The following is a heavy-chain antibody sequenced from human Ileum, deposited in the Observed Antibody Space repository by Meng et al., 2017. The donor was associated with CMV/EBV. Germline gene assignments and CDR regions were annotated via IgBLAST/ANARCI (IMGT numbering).Heavy chain of an antibody. CDR3: VKQLTGSAAWWFDP. CDR1: EFTFNSHW. V-gene: IGHV3-7*01. J-gene: IGHJ5*02. Sequence: GESLKISCAASEFTFNSHWMSWARQAPGKGLEWVANINEDGSQKYYADSVKGRFIISRDNAKNSLYLQVISLRAEDTARYYCVKQLTGSAAWWFDPWGQGTLVTVS. D-gene: IGHD5-24*01. CDR2: INEDGSQK.